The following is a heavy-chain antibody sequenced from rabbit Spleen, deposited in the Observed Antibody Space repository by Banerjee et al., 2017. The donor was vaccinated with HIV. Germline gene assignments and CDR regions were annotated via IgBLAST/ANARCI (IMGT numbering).Heavy chain of an antibody. CDR3: ARDLVAVIGWNFNL. CDR1: GVSLNDKDV. CDR2: INIVTGKS. Sequence: QEQLVESGGDLVKPGASLTLTCKASGVSLNDKDVMCWVRQAPGKGLEWIACINIVTGKSVYANWAEGRFIMSRTSSTTVTLQMTSLTAADTATYFCARDLVAVIGWNFNLWGPGTLVTVS. J-gene: IGHJ4*01. D-gene: IGHD1-1*01. V-gene: IGHV1S45*01.